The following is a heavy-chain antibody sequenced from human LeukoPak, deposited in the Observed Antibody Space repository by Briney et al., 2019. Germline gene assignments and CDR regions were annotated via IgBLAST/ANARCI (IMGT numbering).Heavy chain of an antibody. CDR2: VYSGGSK. D-gene: IGHD5-12*01. CDR1: GVTVSTNH. CDR3: ARGRLADILATIFFDY. V-gene: IGHV3-66*01. Sequence: PRGSLSLSCAASGVTVSTNHTGWVRQAPGRGHGWVTIVYSGGSKYYADPVKGRFTIARDNSRNTLYLQMNSLGAGATAVYYCARGRLADILATIFFDYWGQGTLVTVSS. J-gene: IGHJ4*02.